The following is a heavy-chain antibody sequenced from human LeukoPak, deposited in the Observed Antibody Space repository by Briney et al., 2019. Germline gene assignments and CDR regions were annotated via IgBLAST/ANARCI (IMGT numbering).Heavy chain of an antibody. CDR2: ISTNGGST. Sequence: GGSLRLSCAASGFTFSRYALHWVSQAPGKGLEYVSSISTNGGSTYYANSVKGRFTISRDNSKNTLFLQLGSLRAEDMAVYYCAVGYGGYVWQGVFDYWGQGTLVTVSS. D-gene: IGHD5-12*01. J-gene: IGHJ4*02. CDR3: AVGYGGYVWQGVFDY. V-gene: IGHV3-64*01. CDR1: GFTFSRYA.